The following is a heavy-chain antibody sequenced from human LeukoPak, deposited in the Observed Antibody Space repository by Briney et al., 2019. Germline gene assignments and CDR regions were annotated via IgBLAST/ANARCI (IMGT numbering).Heavy chain of an antibody. V-gene: IGHV1-69*13. CDR3: TLGVLGNSWFDP. D-gene: IGHD7-27*01. CDR1: GGTFSSYA. CDR2: IIPIFGTA. Sequence: GASVKVSCKASGGTFSSYAISWVRQAPGQGLEWMGGIIPIFGTANYAQKFQGRVTITADESTSTAYMELSSLRSEDTAVYYCTLGVLGNSWFDPWGQGTLVTVSS. J-gene: IGHJ5*02.